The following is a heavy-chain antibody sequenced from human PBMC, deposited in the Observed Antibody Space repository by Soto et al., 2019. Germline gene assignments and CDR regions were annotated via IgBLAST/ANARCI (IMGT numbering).Heavy chain of an antibody. Sequence: QVQLVQSGAEVKKPGSSVKVSCKASGGSFRAFAITWVRQAPGQGLEWVGGIIALFGTTNYAQKFHGRVTITADEPTSTAYMELSSLRSEDTAVYYCARTACSGIDCSDYIYYGMDVWGHGTAVAVSS. D-gene: IGHD2-15*01. V-gene: IGHV1-69*01. J-gene: IGHJ6*02. CDR1: GGSFRAFA. CDR3: ARTACSGIDCSDYIYYGMDV. CDR2: IIALFGTT.